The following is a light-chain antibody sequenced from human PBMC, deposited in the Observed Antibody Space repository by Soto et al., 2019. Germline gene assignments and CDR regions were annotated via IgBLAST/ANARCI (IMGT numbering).Light chain of an antibody. Sequence: EIVLTQSPGTLSLSLGEIATLSCSASQSVTSSYLAWYQQKPGQAPRLLLYGASSRATGIPDRFSGSGSGTDFTLTINRLEPEDFAVYYCQQYGRSPLTVGGGTKVEIK. J-gene: IGKJ4*01. V-gene: IGKV3-20*01. CDR1: QSVTSSY. CDR2: GAS. CDR3: QQYGRSPLT.